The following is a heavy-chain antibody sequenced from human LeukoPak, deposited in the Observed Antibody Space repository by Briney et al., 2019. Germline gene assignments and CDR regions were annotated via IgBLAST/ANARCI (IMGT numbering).Heavy chain of an antibody. J-gene: IGHJ4*02. D-gene: IGHD3-10*01. CDR2: ISGSGGST. CDR1: GFTFSSYA. V-gene: IGHV3-23*01. Sequence: GGSLRLSCAASGFTFSSYAMSWVRQAPGKGLEWVSAISGSGGSTYYADSVKGRFTISRDNSKNTLYLQMNSLRAEDTAVCYCAKARRFGESTRSNFDYWGQGTLVTVSS. CDR3: AKARRFGESTRSNFDY.